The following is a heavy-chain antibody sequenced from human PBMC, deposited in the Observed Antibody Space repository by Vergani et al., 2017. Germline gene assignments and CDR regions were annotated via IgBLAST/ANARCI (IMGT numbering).Heavy chain of an antibody. CDR3: ARVNTETNGHLYYYYYMDL. CDR1: GGSFTSYH. J-gene: IGHJ6*03. Sequence: QVQLQQWGGGLVKPSETLSLTCVVNGGSFTSYHWTWIRQSPGEGLEWVGDIDHTGRPDYNPSLKSRLTMSVDNSRNQFSLALNSVTATDTAIYFCARVNTETNGHLYYYYYMDLWGQGTAVTVS. V-gene: IGHV4-34*01. D-gene: IGHD4-11*01. CDR2: IDHTGRP.